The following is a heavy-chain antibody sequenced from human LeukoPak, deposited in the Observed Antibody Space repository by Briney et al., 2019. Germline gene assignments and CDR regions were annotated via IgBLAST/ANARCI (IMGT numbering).Heavy chain of an antibody. CDR2: IIPIFGTA. J-gene: IGHJ5*02. CDR3: ARDRNWDDFNWFDP. D-gene: IGHD7-27*01. Sequence: SVKVSCKASGGTFSSYAISWVRQAPGQGLEWMGGIIPIFGTANYAQKLQGRVTMTTDTSTSTAYMELRSLRSDDTAVYYCARDRNWDDFNWFDPWGQGTLVTVSS. V-gene: IGHV1-69*05. CDR1: GGTFSSYA.